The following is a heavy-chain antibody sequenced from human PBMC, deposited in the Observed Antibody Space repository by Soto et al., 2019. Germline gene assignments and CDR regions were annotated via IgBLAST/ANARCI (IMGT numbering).Heavy chain of an antibody. Sequence: ASETLSLTCFISVYIVSSNSSAWNFIRQSPSRCLEWLGRTYYRSKWYNDYSVSVKSRITINPDTSKNQFSLHLNSVTPEDTAVYYCANRGINLGDEYLHHWGQGTLVTVSS. CDR1: VYIVSSNSSA. J-gene: IGHJ1*01. V-gene: IGHV6-1*01. CDR3: ANRGINLGDEYLHH. D-gene: IGHD3-10*01. CDR2: TYYRSKWYN.